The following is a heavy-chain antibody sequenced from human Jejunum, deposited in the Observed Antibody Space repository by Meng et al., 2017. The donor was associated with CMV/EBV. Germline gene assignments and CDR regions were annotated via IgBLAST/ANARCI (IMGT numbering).Heavy chain of an antibody. CDR2: LIAVFDKT. Sequence: QVQLVRSWADVKKPGSSVKVACKTSGDSFSTQTFSWVRQAPGQGLEWMGGLIAVFDKTKAAPRFQDRVTFTADESTSTAYMELSSLTFDDTAVYFCARGRRNEPLFDYWGQGTLVTVSS. CDR3: ARGRRNEPLFDY. CDR1: GDSFSTQT. J-gene: IGHJ4*02. D-gene: IGHD1-14*01. V-gene: IGHV1-69*13.